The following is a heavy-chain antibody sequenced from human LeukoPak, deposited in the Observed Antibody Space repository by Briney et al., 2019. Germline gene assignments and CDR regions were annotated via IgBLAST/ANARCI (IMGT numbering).Heavy chain of an antibody. D-gene: IGHD3-22*01. Sequence: ASVTVSFTASGYTFTIYGISWVRQAPGQGLEWMGWISAYNGNTNYAQKLQGRVTMTTDTSTSKAYMELRSLRSDDTAVYYCARDYYDSSGYHDAFDIWGQGTMVTVSS. V-gene: IGHV1-18*01. CDR1: GYTFTIYG. CDR3: ARDYYDSSGYHDAFDI. CDR2: ISAYNGNT. J-gene: IGHJ3*02.